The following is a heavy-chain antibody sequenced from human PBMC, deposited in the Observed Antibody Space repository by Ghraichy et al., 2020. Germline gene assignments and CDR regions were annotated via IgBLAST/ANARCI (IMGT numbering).Heavy chain of an antibody. Sequence: SQTLSLTCTVSGGSISSGSYYWSWIRQPAGKGLEWIGRIYTSGSTNYNPSLKSRVTISVDTSKNQFSLKLSSVTAADTAVYYCARDSATPNWFDPWGQGTLVTVSS. V-gene: IGHV4-61*02. CDR2: IYTSGST. D-gene: IGHD2-2*01. CDR1: GGSISSGSYY. J-gene: IGHJ5*02. CDR3: ARDSATPNWFDP.